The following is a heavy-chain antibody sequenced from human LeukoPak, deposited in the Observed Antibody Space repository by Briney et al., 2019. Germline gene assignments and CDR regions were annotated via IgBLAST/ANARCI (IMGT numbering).Heavy chain of an antibody. CDR2: IKQDGSEK. CDR1: EFTFSSYW. J-gene: IGHJ6*04. Sequence: GGSLRVSCAASEFTFSSYWMIWVRQAPGKGLEWVANIKQDGSEKYYMDSVKGRFTISRDNAKNSLYLQMNSLRAEDTAVYSCARGGPYYYYGMDVWGKGTTVTVSS. CDR3: ARGGPYYYYGMDV. V-gene: IGHV3-7*03.